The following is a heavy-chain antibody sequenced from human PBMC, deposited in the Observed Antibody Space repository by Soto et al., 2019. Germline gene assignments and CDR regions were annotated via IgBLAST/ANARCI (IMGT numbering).Heavy chain of an antibody. CDR1: GGSFSGYY. CDR3: ARGRNGSGSYSHFDY. D-gene: IGHD3-10*01. J-gene: IGHJ4*02. V-gene: IGHV4-34*01. Sequence: QVQLQQWGAGLLKPSETLSLTCAVYGGSFSGYYWSWIRQPPGKGLEWIGESNHSGSTNYNPSLKSRVTISVDTSKHQFSLKLSSVTAADTAVYYCARGRNGSGSYSHFDYWGQGTLVTVSS. CDR2: SNHSGST.